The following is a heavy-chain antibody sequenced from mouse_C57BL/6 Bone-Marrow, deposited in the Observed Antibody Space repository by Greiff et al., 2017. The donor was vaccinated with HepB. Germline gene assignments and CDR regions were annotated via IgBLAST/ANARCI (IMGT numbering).Heavy chain of an antibody. CDR3: ARYAWDGISFYFDY. V-gene: IGHV7-1*01. Sequence: EVKLVASGGGLVQSGRSLRLSCATSGFTFSDFYMAWVRQAPGQGLEWIAASRNKAIDSTTEYSASVKGRFIVSRDTSPSILYLQLNALRAADTAIYYCARYAWDGISFYFDYWGQGTTLTVSS. CDR1: GFTFSDFY. D-gene: IGHD1-1*01. CDR2: SRNKAIDSTT. J-gene: IGHJ2*01.